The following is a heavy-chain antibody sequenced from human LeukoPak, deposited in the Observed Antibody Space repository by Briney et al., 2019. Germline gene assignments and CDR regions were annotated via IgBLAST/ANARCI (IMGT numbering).Heavy chain of an antibody. CDR3: ARDRDWYTFDS. J-gene: IGHJ4*02. CDR1: GFTFSSYA. V-gene: IGHV3-30-3*01. Sequence: PGRSLRLSCAASGFTFSSYAMHWVRQAPGKGLEWVAVISYDGSNKYYADSVKGRFTISRDNSKNTLYLQMNSLRAEDTAVYYCARDRDWYTFDSWGQGVLVTVSS. CDR2: ISYDGSNK. D-gene: IGHD1-1*01.